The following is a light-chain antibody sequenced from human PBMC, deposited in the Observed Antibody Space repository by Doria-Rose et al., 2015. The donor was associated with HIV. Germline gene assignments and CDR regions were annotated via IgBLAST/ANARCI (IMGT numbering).Light chain of an antibody. J-gene: IGLJ1*01. CDR1: SSNIGAGFD. Sequence: QSVVTQPPSVSGAPGQRVAISCTGSSSNIGAGFDVNWYPQIQGTAPQLLIHGNTNRPSGVPDRFSGSKSGTSASLAISGLRAEDEADYYCQSYDSRLSVYVFGTGTKVTVL. CDR3: QSYDSRLSVYV. CDR2: GNT. V-gene: IGLV1-40*01.